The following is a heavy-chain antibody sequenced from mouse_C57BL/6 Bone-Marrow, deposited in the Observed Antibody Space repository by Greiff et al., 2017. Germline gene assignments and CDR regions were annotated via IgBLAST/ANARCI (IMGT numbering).Heavy chain of an antibody. CDR3: ARDGIYYDFDY. CDR1: GYSITSGYY. J-gene: IGHJ2*01. Sequence: QLQQSGPGLVKPSQSLSLTCSVTGYSITSGYYWNWIRQFPGNKLEWMGYISYDGSNNYNPSLKNRISITRDTSKNQFFLKLNSVTTEDTATYYCARDGIYYDFDYWGQGTTLTVSS. D-gene: IGHD2-4*01. V-gene: IGHV3-6*01. CDR2: ISYDGSN.